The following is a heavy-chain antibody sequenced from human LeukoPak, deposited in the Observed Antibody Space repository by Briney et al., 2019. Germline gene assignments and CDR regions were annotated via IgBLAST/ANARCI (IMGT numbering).Heavy chain of an antibody. CDR2: IYSGGNT. J-gene: IGHJ4*02. D-gene: IGHD1-26*01. V-gene: IGHV4-39*07. Sequence: SSETVSLTCSVSDGSINSDTYYWGWIRQPPGKGLEWIASIYSGGNTFYNPSLKSRVTISIDTSKKQFSLKLTSVTAADTAVYYCARDQRSLFDVWGQGSLVTVSS. CDR3: ARDQRSLFDV. CDR1: DGSINSDTYY.